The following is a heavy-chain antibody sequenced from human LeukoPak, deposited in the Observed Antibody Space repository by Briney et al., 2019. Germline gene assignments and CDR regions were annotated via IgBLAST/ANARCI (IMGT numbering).Heavy chain of an antibody. V-gene: IGHV4-59*01. J-gene: IGHJ6*02. D-gene: IGHD1-26*01. CDR2: IYYSGST. CDR3: ARDSGGSYPYYYGLDV. Sequence: TSETLSLTCTVSGGSISSYYWNWIRQSPGKGLEWVGYIYYSGSTNYNPSLQSRVTISLDTSKTQFSLNLTSVTAADTAVYYCARDSGGSYPYYYGLDVWGQGTTVTVSS. CDR1: GGSISSYY.